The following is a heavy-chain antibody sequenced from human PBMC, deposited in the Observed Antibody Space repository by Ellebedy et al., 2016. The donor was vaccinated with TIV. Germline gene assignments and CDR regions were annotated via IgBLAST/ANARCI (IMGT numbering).Heavy chain of an antibody. CDR2: ISDGGSAI. Sequence: GESLKISCVASGFALSSHEMNWVRQAPGKGLEWISYISDGGSAIYYADSVKGRFTISRDNAKNSLYLQMNSLRDEDTAVYYCARWGIRYFDYWGQGTLVTVSS. CDR3: ARWGIRYFDY. J-gene: IGHJ4*02. D-gene: IGHD3-9*01. V-gene: IGHV3-48*03. CDR1: GFALSSHE.